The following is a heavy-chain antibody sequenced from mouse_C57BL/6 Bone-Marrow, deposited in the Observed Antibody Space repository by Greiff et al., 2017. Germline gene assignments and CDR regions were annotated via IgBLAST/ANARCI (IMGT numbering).Heavy chain of an antibody. CDR3: ARHDLWYAMDY. Sequence: EVQRVESGGDLVKPGGSLKLSCAASGFTFSSYGMSWVRQTPDKRLEWVATISSGGSYTYYPDSVKGRFTISRDNAKNTLYLQMSSLTSEDTAMYYCARHDLWYAMDYWGQGTSVTVSS. V-gene: IGHV5-6*01. CDR1: GFTFSSYG. CDR2: ISSGGSYT. J-gene: IGHJ4*01. D-gene: IGHD6-1*01.